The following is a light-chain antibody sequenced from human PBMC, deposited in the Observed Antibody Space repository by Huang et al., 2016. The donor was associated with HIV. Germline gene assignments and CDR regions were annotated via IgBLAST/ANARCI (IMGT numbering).Light chain of an antibody. CDR2: GAS. V-gene: IGKV3-20*01. J-gene: IGKJ1*01. Sequence: EIVLTQSPGTLSLSPGERATLSCRASQSVSSSYLAWYQQKPGQAPRLLIYGASSRAAGIPDRFSGSWSGTDFTLTISRLEPDDFAVYYCHQYGGSPPWTFGQGTKVEIK. CDR1: QSVSSSY. CDR3: HQYGGSPPWT.